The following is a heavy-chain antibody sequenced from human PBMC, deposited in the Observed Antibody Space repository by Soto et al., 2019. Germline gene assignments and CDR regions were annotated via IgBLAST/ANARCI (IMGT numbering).Heavy chain of an antibody. V-gene: IGHV1-18*01. CDR1: GYTFTTSG. CDR2: ISAYNGNT. D-gene: IGHD2-2*01. Sequence: QVQLVQSGAEVRKPGASVKVSCKASGYTFTTSGISWVRQAPGQGLEWMAMISAYNGNTNYAQKFQGRVTLTTDTPTSTAYMELRSLKSDVTATYYCARVRGIPADADYWGQGSLVTLSS. J-gene: IGHJ4*02. CDR3: ARVRGIPADADY.